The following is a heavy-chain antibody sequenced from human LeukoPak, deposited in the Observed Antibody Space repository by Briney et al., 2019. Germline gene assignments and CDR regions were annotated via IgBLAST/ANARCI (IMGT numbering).Heavy chain of an antibody. Sequence: SVKVPCKASGGTFSSYAISWVRQAPGQGLEWMGERIPIFGTANYAQKFQGRVTITTDESTSTAYMELSSLRSEDTAVYYCARDHRIAARPENYYYYMDVWGKGTTVTVSS. V-gene: IGHV1-69*05. J-gene: IGHJ6*03. D-gene: IGHD6-6*01. CDR2: RIPIFGTA. CDR1: GGTFSSYA. CDR3: ARDHRIAARPENYYYYMDV.